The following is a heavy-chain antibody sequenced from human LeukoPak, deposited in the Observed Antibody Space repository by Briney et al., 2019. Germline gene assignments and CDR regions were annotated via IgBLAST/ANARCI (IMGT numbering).Heavy chain of an antibody. CDR2: IYYGGST. V-gene: IGHV4-59*01. D-gene: IGHD6-13*01. Sequence: SETLSLTCTVSGGSISSYYWSWIQQPPGKGLEWIGYIYYGGSTNYNPSLKSRVTISIDTSKNHFSLRLSSVTAADTAVYYCARDAAAAGTDYWGQGTLVTVSS. J-gene: IGHJ4*02. CDR1: GGSISSYY. CDR3: ARDAAAAGTDY.